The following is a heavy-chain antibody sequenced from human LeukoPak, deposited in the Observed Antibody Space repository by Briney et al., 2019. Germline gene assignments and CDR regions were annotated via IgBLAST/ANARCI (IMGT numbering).Heavy chain of an antibody. Sequence: SETLSLTCTVSRGSISSSNSYWGWIRQPPGKGLDWIGIIYHRGNTYYNPSLKSRVTISVDTAKNQFSLNLASVTAADTAIYYWARDIPRGDFVWGVGGAFDIWGQGTMVTVSS. CDR1: RGSISSSNSY. J-gene: IGHJ3*02. CDR2: IYHRGNT. V-gene: IGHV4-39*07. CDR3: ARDIPRGDFVWGVGGAFDI. D-gene: IGHD3-16*01.